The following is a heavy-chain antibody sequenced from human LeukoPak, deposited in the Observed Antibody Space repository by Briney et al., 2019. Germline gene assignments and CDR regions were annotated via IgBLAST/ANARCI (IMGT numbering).Heavy chain of an antibody. CDR1: AFTVASNY. D-gene: IGHD2-15*01. CDR3: ARTVVAAKTYYFDY. J-gene: IGHJ4*02. CDR2: LYPGGTT. V-gene: IGHV3-53*01. Sequence: GRSLTPSWVVYAFTVASNYMTWVRQAPERGLEWVSVLYPGGTTCLAASVKGRFTISRDNSENTLYPEMNSLSREDTALYYCARTVVAAKTYYFDYWGRGTLVSVSS.